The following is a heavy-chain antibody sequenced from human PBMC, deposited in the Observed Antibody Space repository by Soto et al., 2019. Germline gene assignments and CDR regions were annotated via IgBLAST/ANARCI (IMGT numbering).Heavy chain of an antibody. D-gene: IGHD5-12*01. CDR1: GYTFTSYG. J-gene: IGHJ6*02. V-gene: IGHV1-18*01. CDR3: ARDRRMVATSNYYYYGMDV. Sequence: QVPLVQSGAEVKKPGASVKVSCKASGYTFTSYGISWVRQAPGQGLEWMGWISAYNGNTNYAQKLQGRVTMTTDTSTSTAYMELRSLRSDDTAVYYCARDRRMVATSNYYYYGMDVWGQGTTVTVSS. CDR2: ISAYNGNT.